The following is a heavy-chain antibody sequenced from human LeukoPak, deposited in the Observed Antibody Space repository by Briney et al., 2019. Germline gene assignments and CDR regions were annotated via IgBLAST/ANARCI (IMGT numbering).Heavy chain of an antibody. J-gene: IGHJ4*02. Sequence: GESLKISCKGSGYNFANYWIAWVRQMPGKGLEWMGIIYPGGSDTRYSPSFQGQVTISADKSISTAYLQCSGLRASDTAMYYCARQVGCSSTSCVVGYFDYWGQGTLVTVSS. CDR1: GYNFANYW. CDR3: ARQVGCSSTSCVVGYFDY. CDR2: IYPGGSDT. D-gene: IGHD2-2*01. V-gene: IGHV5-51*01.